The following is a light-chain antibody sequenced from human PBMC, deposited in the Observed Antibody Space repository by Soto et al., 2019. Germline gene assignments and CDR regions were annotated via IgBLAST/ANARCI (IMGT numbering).Light chain of an antibody. J-gene: IGLJ1*01. V-gene: IGLV2-23*02. CDR3: CSYAGNSEV. CDR1: SGDVGGYNL. Sequence: HSVLNHPASVSGAPGQSITIPCTGTSGDVGGYNLVSWYQQHPGKAPKLMIYEVTERPSGVSNRFSGSKPGNTASLTISGLQPDDEADYYCCSYAGNSEVFGTGTKVTVL. CDR2: EVT.